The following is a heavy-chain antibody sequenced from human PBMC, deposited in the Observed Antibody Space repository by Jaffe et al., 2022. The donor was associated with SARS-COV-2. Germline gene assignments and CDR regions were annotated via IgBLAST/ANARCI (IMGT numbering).Heavy chain of an antibody. CDR2: IIPIFGTA. D-gene: IGHD2-21*01. V-gene: IGHV1-69*01. CDR1: GGTFSSYA. J-gene: IGHJ4*02. Sequence: QVQLVQSGAEVKKPGSSVKVSCKASGGTFSSYAISWVRQAPGQGLEWMGGIIPIFGTANYAQKFQGRVTITADESTSTAYMELSSLRSEDTAVYYCARRFDPPKTGLWLSDEYYFDYWGQGTLVTVSS. CDR3: ARRFDPPKTGLWLSDEYYFDY.